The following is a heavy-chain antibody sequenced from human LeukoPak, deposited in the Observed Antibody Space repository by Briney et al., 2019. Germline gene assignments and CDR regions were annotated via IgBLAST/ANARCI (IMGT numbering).Heavy chain of an antibody. D-gene: IGHD2-15*01. V-gene: IGHV4-30-2*01. CDR1: GGSISSGGYS. Sequence: SQTLSLTCAVSGGSISSGGYSWGWIRQPPGKGLEWIGYIYHSGSTYYNPSLKSRVTISVDRSKNQFSLKLSSVTAADTAVYYCARVKCSGGSCYYNYFDYWGQGTLVTVSS. CDR2: IYHSGST. J-gene: IGHJ4*02. CDR3: ARVKCSGGSCYYNYFDY.